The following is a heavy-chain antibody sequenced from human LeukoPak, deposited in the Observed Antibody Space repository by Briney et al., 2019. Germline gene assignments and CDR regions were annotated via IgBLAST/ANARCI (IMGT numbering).Heavy chain of an antibody. D-gene: IGHD3-22*01. CDR3: AREGDSSGYGPLDYYMDV. J-gene: IGHJ6*03. Sequence: GGSLRLSCAASGFIFSTYSMNWVRQAPGRGLEWVSYIASSSSTRFYADSVKGRFTISRDNAKNSLYLQMNSLRAEDTAVYYCAREGDSSGYGPLDYYMDVWGKGTTVTVSS. CDR2: IASSSSTR. V-gene: IGHV3-48*04. CDR1: GFIFSTYS.